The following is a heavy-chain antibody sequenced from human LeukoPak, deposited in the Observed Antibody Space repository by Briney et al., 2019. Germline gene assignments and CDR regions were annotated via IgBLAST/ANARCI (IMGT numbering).Heavy chain of an antibody. D-gene: IGHD2-2*01. Sequence: GGSLRLSCAASGFTFSSYAMSWVRQAPGKGLEWVSAISGSGGSTYYADSVKGRFTISRDNSKNTLYLQMNSLRAEDTAVYYCANQGYCSSTSCYVDAFDIWGQGTTVTVSS. J-gene: IGHJ3*02. CDR2: ISGSGGST. CDR3: ANQGYCSSTSCYVDAFDI. CDR1: GFTFSSYA. V-gene: IGHV3-23*01.